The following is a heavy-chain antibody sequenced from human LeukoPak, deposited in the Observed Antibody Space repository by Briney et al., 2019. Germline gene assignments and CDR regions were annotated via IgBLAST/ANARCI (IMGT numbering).Heavy chain of an antibody. J-gene: IGHJ4*02. CDR2: ISGSGGST. CDR3: ARDRDCSGGSCYGY. D-gene: IGHD2-15*01. Sequence: PGGSLRLSCAASGFTFSSYAMSWVRQAPGKVLEWVSAISGSGGSTYYADSVKGRFTISRDNSKNTLYLQMNSLRAEDTAVYYCARDRDCSGGSCYGYWGQGTLVTVSS. CDR1: GFTFSSYA. V-gene: IGHV3-23*01.